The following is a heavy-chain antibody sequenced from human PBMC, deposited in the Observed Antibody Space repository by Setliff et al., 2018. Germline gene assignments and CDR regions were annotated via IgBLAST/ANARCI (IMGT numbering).Heavy chain of an antibody. CDR1: GFTFSSYA. D-gene: IGHD3-3*01. Sequence: PGGSLRLSCAASGFTFSSYAMHWVRQAPGKGLEWVAVISYDGSNKYYADSVKGRFTISRDNSKNTLYLQMNSLRAEDTAVYYCARDLKFFGVGPLHIDYWDQGTLVTVSS. J-gene: IGHJ4*02. CDR2: ISYDGSNK. CDR3: ARDLKFFGVGPLHIDY. V-gene: IGHV3-30*04.